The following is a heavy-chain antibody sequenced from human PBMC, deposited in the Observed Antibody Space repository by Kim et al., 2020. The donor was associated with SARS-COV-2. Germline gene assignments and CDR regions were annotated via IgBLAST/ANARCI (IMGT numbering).Heavy chain of an antibody. CDR3: ARNSFTSSWYYFDY. J-gene: IGHJ4*02. D-gene: IGHD6-13*01. Sequence: NPSLKSRVTISVDTSKTQFSLELRSVTAADTAMYYCARNSFTSSWYYFDYWGQGTLVTVSS. V-gene: IGHV4-59*01.